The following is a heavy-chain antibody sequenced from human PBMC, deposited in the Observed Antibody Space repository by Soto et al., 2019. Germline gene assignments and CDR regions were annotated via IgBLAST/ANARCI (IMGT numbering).Heavy chain of an antibody. J-gene: IGHJ6*02. CDR1: GVSISSGDYY. CDR2: IYYSGST. Sequence: SETLSLTCTASGVSISSGDYYWSWIRQPPGKGLEWIGYIYYSGSTYYNPSLKSRVTISVDTSKNQFSLKLSSVTAADTAVYYCARAGVGDGCNRAGPSYYYYGMDVWGQGTTVTVSS. D-gene: IGHD2-2*02. CDR3: ARAGVGDGCNRAGPSYYYYGMDV. V-gene: IGHV4-30-4*01.